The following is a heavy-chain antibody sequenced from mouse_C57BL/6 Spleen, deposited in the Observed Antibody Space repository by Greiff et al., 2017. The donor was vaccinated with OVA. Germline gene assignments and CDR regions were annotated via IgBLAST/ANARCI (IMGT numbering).Heavy chain of an antibody. J-gene: IGHJ4*01. D-gene: IGHD2-5*01. CDR1: GFTFSDAW. Sequence: EVKLMESGGGLVQPGGSMKLSCAASGFTFSDAWMDWVRQSPEKGLEWVAEIRNKANNHATYYAESVKGRFTISRDDSKSSVYLQMNSLRAEDTGIYYCTRYSKDYYAMDYWGQGTSVTVSS. CDR3: TRYSKDYYAMDY. V-gene: IGHV6-6*01. CDR2: IRNKANNHAT.